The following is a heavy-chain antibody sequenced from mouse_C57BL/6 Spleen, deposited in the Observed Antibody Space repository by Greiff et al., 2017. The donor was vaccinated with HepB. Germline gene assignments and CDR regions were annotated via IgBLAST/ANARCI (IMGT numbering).Heavy chain of an antibody. Sequence: EVQRVESGGGLVKPGGSLKLSCAASGFTFSDYGMHWVRQAPEKGLEWVAYISSGSSTIYYADTVKGRFTISRDNAKNTLFLQMTSLRSEDTAMYYCARAYYGSSGGYFDVWGTGTPVTVSS. CDR3: ARAYYGSSGGYFDV. CDR2: ISSGSSTI. V-gene: IGHV5-17*01. CDR1: GFTFSDYG. D-gene: IGHD1-1*01. J-gene: IGHJ1*03.